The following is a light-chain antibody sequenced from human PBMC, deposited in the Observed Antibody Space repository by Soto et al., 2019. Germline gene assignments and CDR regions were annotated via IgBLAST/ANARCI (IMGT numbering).Light chain of an antibody. V-gene: IGKV1-39*01. CDR1: QSISRN. Sequence: DIQMTQSPSSLSASVGDRVTITCRASQSISRNLNWYQHKPGKAPKLLIYAASSLQNGVPSRFSGGGSGTEFTLSSSSLPPEDFGTYYWQQSYTTASITFGQGTRLEIK. J-gene: IGKJ5*01. CDR3: QQSYTTASIT. CDR2: AAS.